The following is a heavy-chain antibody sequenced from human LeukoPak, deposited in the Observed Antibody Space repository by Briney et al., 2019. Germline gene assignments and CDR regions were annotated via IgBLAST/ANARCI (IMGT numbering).Heavy chain of an antibody. V-gene: IGHV3-48*01. D-gene: IGHD2-15*01. CDR1: GFTFSSYS. Sequence: GGSLRLSCAASGFTFSSYSMNWVRQAPGKELEWVSYISSSSSTIYYADSVKGRFTISRDNAKNSLYLQMNSLRAEDTAVYYCARDIVVAIDYWGQGTLVTVSS. CDR3: ARDIVVAIDY. J-gene: IGHJ4*02. CDR2: ISSSSSTI.